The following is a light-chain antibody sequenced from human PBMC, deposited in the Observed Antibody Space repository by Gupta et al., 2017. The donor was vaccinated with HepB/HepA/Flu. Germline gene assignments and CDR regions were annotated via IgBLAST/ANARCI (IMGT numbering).Light chain of an antibody. V-gene: IGLV2-14*01. J-gene: IGLJ2*01. CDR2: DGS. CDR3: SSDTSSSNVV. Sequence: SALTQPASVSGSPGQALPISCTGTSSDVGGYNYVSWYSKHPGTAPKLMIYDGSRRPAGVASRFSGSKAGNTASLTISGHTAEDAADYYCSSDTSSSNVVFGGGTKLTVL. CDR1: SSDVGGYNY.